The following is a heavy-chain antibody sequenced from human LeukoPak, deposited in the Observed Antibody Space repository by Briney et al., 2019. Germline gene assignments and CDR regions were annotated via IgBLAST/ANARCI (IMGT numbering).Heavy chain of an antibody. Sequence: GASVKVSCKASGYTFTSYAMNWVRQAPGQGLEWMGWINTNTGNPTYAQGFTGRFVFSLDTSVSMAYLQISSLKAEDTAVYYCAREDYSSSWYKWFDPWGQGTLVTVSS. CDR3: AREDYSSSWYKWFDP. V-gene: IGHV7-4-1*04. D-gene: IGHD6-13*01. CDR1: GYTFTSYA. CDR2: INTNTGNP. J-gene: IGHJ5*02.